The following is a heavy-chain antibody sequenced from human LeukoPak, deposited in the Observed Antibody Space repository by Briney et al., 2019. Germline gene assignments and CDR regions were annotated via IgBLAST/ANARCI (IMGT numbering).Heavy chain of an antibody. CDR1: GFTFSSYG. J-gene: IGHJ4*02. CDR3: AKELYYYDSSGYYGIFDY. V-gene: IGHV3-30*18. Sequence: GGSLRLSCAASGFTFSSYGMHWVRQAPGKGLEWVAVISYDGSNKYYADSVKGRFTISRDNSKNTLYLQMNSLRAEDTAVYYCAKELYYYDSSGYYGIFDYWGQGTLVTVSS. CDR2: ISYDGSNK. D-gene: IGHD3-22*01.